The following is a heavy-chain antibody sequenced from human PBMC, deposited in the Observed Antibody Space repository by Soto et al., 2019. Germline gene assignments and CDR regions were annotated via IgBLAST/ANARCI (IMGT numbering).Heavy chain of an antibody. CDR3: TTTHGRFYYGMDV. D-gene: IGHD1-26*01. V-gene: IGHV3-15*01. CDR2: IKSKTDGGTT. J-gene: IGHJ6*02. CDR1: GFTFSNAW. Sequence: GGSLRLSCAASGFTFSNAWMSWVRQAPGKGLEWVGRIKSKTDGGTTDNAAPVKGRFTISRDDSKNTLYLQMNSLKTEDTAVYYCTTTHGRFYYGMDVWGQGTTVTVSS.